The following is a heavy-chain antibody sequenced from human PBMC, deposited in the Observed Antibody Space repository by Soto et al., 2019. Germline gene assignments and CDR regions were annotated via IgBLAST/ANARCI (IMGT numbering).Heavy chain of an antibody. CDR3: AIGAFSSDYRFDY. D-gene: IGHD3-22*01. CDR1: GDIFNNYA. Sequence: QVQLVQSGAEVKKPGSSVKVSCKASGDIFNNYAINWARQAPGQGLEWVGTINPIFPTTNYAQKFQGRVTITADKSTNTAYMELSMLRSDDTAVYYCAIGAFSSDYRFDYWGQGTLVTVSS. V-gene: IGHV1-69*06. CDR2: INPIFPTT. J-gene: IGHJ4*02.